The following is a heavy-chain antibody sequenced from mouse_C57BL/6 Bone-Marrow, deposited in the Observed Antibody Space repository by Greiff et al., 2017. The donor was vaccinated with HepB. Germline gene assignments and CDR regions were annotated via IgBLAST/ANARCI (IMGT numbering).Heavy chain of an antibody. CDR2: RSYDGSN. V-gene: IGHV3-6*01. Sequence: ESGPGLVKPSQSLSLTCSVTGYSITSGYYWNWIRQFPGNKLEWMGYRSYDGSNNYNPSLKNRISITRDTYKNQFFLKLNSVTTEYTATYYCASYSNYDYWGQGTTLTVSS. CDR3: ASYSNYDY. CDR1: GYSITSGYY. J-gene: IGHJ2*01. D-gene: IGHD2-5*01.